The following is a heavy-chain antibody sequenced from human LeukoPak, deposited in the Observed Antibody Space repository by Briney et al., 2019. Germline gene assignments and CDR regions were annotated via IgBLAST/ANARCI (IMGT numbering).Heavy chain of an antibody. CDR2: ISSNGGST. Sequence: GGSLRLSCAASGFTFSSYAMHWVRQAPGKGLEYVSAISSNGGSTYYANSVKGRFTISRDNPKNTLYLQMGSLRAEDMAVYYCARSLHYYDSSDYWGQGTLVTVSS. CDR1: GFTFSSYA. J-gene: IGHJ4*02. V-gene: IGHV3-64*01. D-gene: IGHD3-22*01. CDR3: ARSLHYYDSSDY.